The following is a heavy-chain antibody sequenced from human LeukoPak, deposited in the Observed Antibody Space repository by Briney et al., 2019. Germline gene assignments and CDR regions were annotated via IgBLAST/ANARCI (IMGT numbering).Heavy chain of an antibody. D-gene: IGHD5-24*01. V-gene: IGHV3-30*18. CDR3: AKDEEMATSDYYYYGMDV. J-gene: IGHJ6*02. CDR2: ISYDGSNK. CDR1: GFTFSSYG. Sequence: GGSLRLSCAASGFTFSSYGTHWVRQAPGKGLEWVAVISYDGSNKYYADSVKGRFTISRDNSKNTLYLQMNSLRAEDTAVYYCAKDEEMATSDYYYYGMDVWGQGTTVTVSS.